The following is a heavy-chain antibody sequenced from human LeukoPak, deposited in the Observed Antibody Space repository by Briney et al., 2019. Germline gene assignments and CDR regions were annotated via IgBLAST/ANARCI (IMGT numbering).Heavy chain of an antibody. Sequence: RAGGSLRLSCAASGFTVSSNYMSWVRQAPGKGLEWVSVIYSGGSTYYADSVKGRFTISRDNSKNTLYLQMNSLRAEDTAVYYCASNHPYYDFWSGYYPAVDWGQGTLVTVSS. J-gene: IGHJ4*02. CDR3: ASNHPYYDFWSGYYPAVD. CDR1: GFTVSSNY. CDR2: IYSGGST. V-gene: IGHV3-66*01. D-gene: IGHD3-3*01.